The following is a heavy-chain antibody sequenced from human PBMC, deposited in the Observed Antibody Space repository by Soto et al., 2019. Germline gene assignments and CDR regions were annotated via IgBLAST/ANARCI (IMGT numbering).Heavy chain of an antibody. J-gene: IGHJ4*02. Sequence: SETLSLTCAVYGGSFSGYYWSWIRQPPGKGLEWIGEINHSGSTNYNPSLKSRVTISVDTSKNQFSLKLSSVTAADTAVYYCARGFSIAAALYYFDYWGQGTLVTVSS. CDR1: GGSFSGYY. V-gene: IGHV4-34*01. CDR3: ARGFSIAAALYYFDY. D-gene: IGHD6-13*01. CDR2: INHSGST.